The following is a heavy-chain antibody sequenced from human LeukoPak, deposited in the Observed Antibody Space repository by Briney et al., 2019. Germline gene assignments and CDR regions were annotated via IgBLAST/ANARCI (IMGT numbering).Heavy chain of an antibody. CDR1: GFTFGDYA. V-gene: IGHV3-49*03. J-gene: IGHJ4*02. CDR3: TRDHWGGGYYLSFDY. CDR2: IRSKAYGGTT. D-gene: IGHD3-3*01. Sequence: GGSLRLSCTASGFTFGDYAMSWFRQAPGKGLEWVGFIRSKAYGGTTEYAASVKGRFTISRGDSKSIAYLQMNSLKTEDTAVYYCTRDHWGGGYYLSFDYWGQGTLVTVSS.